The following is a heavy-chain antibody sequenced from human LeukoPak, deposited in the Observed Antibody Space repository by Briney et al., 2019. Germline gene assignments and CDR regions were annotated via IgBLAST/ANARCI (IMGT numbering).Heavy chain of an antibody. Sequence: PGGSLRLSCAVSGLTFSNYWMHWVRQAPGKGLEWVSVIYSGGSTYYADSVKGRFTISRDNSKNTLYLQMNSLRAEDTAVYFCAKGGGGYYFDSWGQGTLVTVSS. D-gene: IGHD2-21*01. J-gene: IGHJ4*02. CDR3: AKGGGGYYFDS. V-gene: IGHV3-53*01. CDR1: GLTFSNYW. CDR2: IYSGGST.